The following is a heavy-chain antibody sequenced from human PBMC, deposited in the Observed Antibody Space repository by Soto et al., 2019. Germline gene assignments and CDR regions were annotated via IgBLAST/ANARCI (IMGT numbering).Heavy chain of an antibody. CDR1: GLTFGSYA. CDR2: IWYDGSNT. V-gene: IGHV3-33*01. Sequence: GGSLRLSCAASGLTFGSYAMHWVRQAPGKGLEWVGFIWYDGSNTFYAESVKGRFTISRDNSKNTVYLQINALRAEDTAVYYCARDFSMVIVAPGYWGQGTLVTVSS. J-gene: IGHJ4*02. CDR3: ARDFSMVIVAPGY. D-gene: IGHD5-12*01.